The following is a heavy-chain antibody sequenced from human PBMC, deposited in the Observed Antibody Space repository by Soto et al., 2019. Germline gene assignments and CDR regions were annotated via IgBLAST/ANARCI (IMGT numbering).Heavy chain of an antibody. Sequence: EVQLVESGGGLLKPEGSLRLSCVASGFTFTNAWMSWVRQAPGKGLEWVGRIKSKTDGGTTDYAAPAKGRFTISREDSKNTLYLQMNSLNIEDSAVYYCTTDRGFTSTYYYYNAMDVWGQGTTVTVSS. CDR3: TTDRGFTSTYYYYNAMDV. CDR1: GFTFTNAW. D-gene: IGHD3-10*01. V-gene: IGHV3-15*01. J-gene: IGHJ6*02. CDR2: IKSKTDGGTT.